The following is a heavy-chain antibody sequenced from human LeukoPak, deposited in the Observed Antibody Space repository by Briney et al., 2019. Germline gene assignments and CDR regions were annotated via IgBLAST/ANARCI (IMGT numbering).Heavy chain of an antibody. J-gene: IGHJ6*03. CDR1: GYTFTGYY. CDR3: ARETRESYYYYYMDV. CDR2: INPNSGGT. V-gene: IGHV1-2*02. Sequence: ASVKVSCKASGYTFTGYYMHWVRQAPGQGLEWMGWINPNSGGTNYAQKFQGGVTMTRDTSISTAYMELSRLRSDDTAVYYCARETRESYYYYYMDVWGKGTTVTVSS.